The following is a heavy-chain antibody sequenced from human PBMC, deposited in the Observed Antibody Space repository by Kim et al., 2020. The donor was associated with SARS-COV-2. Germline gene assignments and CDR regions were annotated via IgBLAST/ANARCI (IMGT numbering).Heavy chain of an antibody. D-gene: IGHD2-2*01. Sequence: SETLSLTCTVSGGSISGYYWSWIRQPPGKGLEWIGYIYYSGSTNYNPSLKSRVTISVDTSKNQFSLKLSSVTAADTAVYYCARSRDAYIYYFDYWGQGTLVTVSA. V-gene: IGHV4-59*01. CDR3: ARSRDAYIYYFDY. J-gene: IGHJ4*02. CDR1: GGSISGYY. CDR2: IYYSGST.